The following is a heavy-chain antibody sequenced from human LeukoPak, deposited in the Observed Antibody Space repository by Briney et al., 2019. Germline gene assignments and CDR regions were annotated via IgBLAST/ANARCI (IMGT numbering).Heavy chain of an antibody. CDR2: IYYSGST. Sequence: PSETLSLTCTVSGGSISSYYWSWIRQPPGKGLEWIGYIYYSGSTNYNPSLKSRVTISVDTSKNQFSMKLSSVTAADTAVYYCGVGYCSGGSCYSPFDYWGQGTLVTVSS. CDR3: GVGYCSGGSCYSPFDY. D-gene: IGHD2-15*01. CDR1: GGSISSYY. V-gene: IGHV4-59*01. J-gene: IGHJ4*02.